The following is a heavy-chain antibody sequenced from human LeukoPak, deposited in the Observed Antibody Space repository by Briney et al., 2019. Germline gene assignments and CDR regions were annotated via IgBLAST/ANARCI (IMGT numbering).Heavy chain of an antibody. V-gene: IGHV3-23*01. Sequence: PGGSLRLSCAASGFTFNSYAMTWVRQAPGKGLEWVSAISGTGGSTYYADSVKGRFTISRDNSKNTLFLQMNSLRAEDTAVYYCAKGQGYYDSSGYLTFFDYWGQGTQVTVSS. CDR3: AKGQGYYDSSGYLTFFDY. J-gene: IGHJ4*02. CDR2: ISGTGGST. D-gene: IGHD3-22*01. CDR1: GFTFNSYA.